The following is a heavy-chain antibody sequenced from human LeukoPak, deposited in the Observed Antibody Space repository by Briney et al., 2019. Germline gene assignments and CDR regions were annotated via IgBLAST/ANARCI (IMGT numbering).Heavy chain of an antibody. J-gene: IGHJ4*02. Sequence: PGGSLRLSCAASGFTFDDYAMHWVRQAPGKGLEWVSGISWNSGSIGYADSVKGRFTISRDNAKNSLYLQMNSLRAEDTALYYCAKAWYYYGSSGRFDYWGQGTLVTVSS. CDR1: GFTFDDYA. D-gene: IGHD3-22*01. V-gene: IGHV3-9*01. CDR2: ISWNSGSI. CDR3: AKAWYYYGSSGRFDY.